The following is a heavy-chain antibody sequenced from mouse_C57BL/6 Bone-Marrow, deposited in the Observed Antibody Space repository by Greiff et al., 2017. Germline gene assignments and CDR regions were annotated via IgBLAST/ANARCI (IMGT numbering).Heavy chain of an antibody. J-gene: IGHJ4*01. D-gene: IGHD1-1*01. CDR2: INPSNGGT. Sequence: QVHVKQPGTELVKPGASVKLSCKASGYTFTSYWMHWVKQRPGQGLEWIGNINPSNGGTNYNEKFKSKATLTVDKSSSTAYMQLSSLTSEDSAVYYCAREGYYGSSYGYAMDYWGQGTSVTVSS. CDR3: AREGYYGSSYGYAMDY. CDR1: GYTFTSYW. V-gene: IGHV1-53*01.